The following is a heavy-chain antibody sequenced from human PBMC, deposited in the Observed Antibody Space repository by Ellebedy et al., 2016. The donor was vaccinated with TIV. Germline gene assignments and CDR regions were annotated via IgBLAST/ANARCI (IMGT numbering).Heavy chain of an antibody. CDR2: INPKTGDT. D-gene: IGHD2-21*01. J-gene: IGHJ6*02. CDR1: GYSFIDQY. CDR3: ATAGRCGGVSCYSFYGMDA. V-gene: IGHV1-2*04. Sequence: ASVKVSXKASGYSFIDQYIHWVRQAPGQGLEWMGWINPKTGDTNYGQHFQGWVTMTSDASSSTVYMVVSRLRSDDTAIYYCATAGRCGGVSCYSFYGMDAWGQGTSVTVSS.